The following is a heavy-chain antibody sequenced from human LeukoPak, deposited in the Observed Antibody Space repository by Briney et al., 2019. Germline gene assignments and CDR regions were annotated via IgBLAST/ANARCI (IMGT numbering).Heavy chain of an antibody. CDR2: ISGSGGST. CDR1: GFTFSSYA. J-gene: IGHJ4*02. D-gene: IGHD4-11*01. V-gene: IGHV3-23*01. Sequence: PGGSLRLSCAASGFTFSSYAMSWVRQAPGKGLEWVSAISGSGGSTYYADSVKGRFTISRDNSKNTLYLQMNSLRAEDTAMYYCARDRGDYSDYSDFFDAWGQGTLITFSS. CDR3: ARDRGDYSDYSDFFDA.